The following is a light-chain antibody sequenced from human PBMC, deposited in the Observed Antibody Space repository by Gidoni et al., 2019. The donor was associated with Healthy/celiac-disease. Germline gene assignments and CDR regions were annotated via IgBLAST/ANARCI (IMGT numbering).Light chain of an antibody. CDR1: QSISSY. V-gene: IGKV1-39*01. CDR3: QQSYSSPLCT. J-gene: IGKJ3*01. Sequence: DMQKTQSPSSLSASVGDRVTIPCRARQSISSYLKWYHQQPGKAPTFLIYAASSLQSGVPSRFIGSGSWTDSTLPISSLQPEDFATSYCQQSYSSPLCTFXPXTKVEIK. CDR2: AAS.